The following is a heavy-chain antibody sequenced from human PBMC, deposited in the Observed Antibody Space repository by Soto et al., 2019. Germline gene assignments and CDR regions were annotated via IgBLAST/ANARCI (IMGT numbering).Heavy chain of an antibody. Sequence: GESLKICCKVSGYSFAGYWITWVRQKPGKGLEWMGRIDPSDSQTYYSPSFRGHVTISATKSITTVFLQWSSLRASDTAMYYCARQIYDSDTGPNFQYYFDSWGQGTPVTLL. J-gene: IGHJ4*02. CDR1: GYSFAGYW. CDR2: IDPSDSQT. V-gene: IGHV5-10-1*01. CDR3: ARQIYDSDTGPNFQYYFDS. D-gene: IGHD3-22*01.